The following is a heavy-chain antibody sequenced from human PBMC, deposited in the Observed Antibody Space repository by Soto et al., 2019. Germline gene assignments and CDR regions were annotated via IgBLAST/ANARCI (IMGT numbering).Heavy chain of an antibody. V-gene: IGHV4-39*01. CDR3: ARLDYDIWPGYNGNCFDP. D-gene: IGHD3-9*01. CDR1: GGSISSSSYY. Sequence: SETLSLTCTVSGGSISSSSYYWGWIRQPPGKGLEWIGSIYYSGSTYYNPSLKSRVTISVDTSKNQFSLKLSSVTAADTAVYYCARLDYDIWPGYNGNCFDPWGQGTLVTVSP. J-gene: IGHJ5*02. CDR2: IYYSGST.